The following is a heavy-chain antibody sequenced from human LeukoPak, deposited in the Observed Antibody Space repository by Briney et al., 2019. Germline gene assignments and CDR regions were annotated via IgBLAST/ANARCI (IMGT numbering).Heavy chain of an antibody. V-gene: IGHV3-48*03. Sequence: GGSLRLSCAASGFTFRSYEMNWVRQAPGKGLEWVSYISSSDSTIYYADSVKGRFTISRDNAKNSLYLQMNSLRTEDTADYYCARDSWAFDIWGQGTMVTVSS. CDR3: ARDSWAFDI. CDR1: GFTFRSYE. J-gene: IGHJ3*02. CDR2: ISSSDSTI.